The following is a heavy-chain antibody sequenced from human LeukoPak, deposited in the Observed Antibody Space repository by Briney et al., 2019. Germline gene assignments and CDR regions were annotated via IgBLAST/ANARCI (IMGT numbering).Heavy chain of an antibody. CDR3: ARAIHNFYFFMDV. J-gene: IGHJ6*03. CDR1: GYTFTSYA. Sequence: ASVKVSCKASGYTFTSYAMNWVRQAPGQGLEWMGGIIPMFDTPHYAQKFQGRVTITADKSTSTVYMELTSLTSEDTAVYSCARAIHNFYFFMDVWGKGTTVTVSS. V-gene: IGHV1-69*06. CDR2: IIPMFDTP.